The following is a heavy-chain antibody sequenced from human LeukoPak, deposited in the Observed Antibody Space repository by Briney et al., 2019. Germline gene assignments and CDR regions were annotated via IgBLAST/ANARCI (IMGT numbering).Heavy chain of an antibody. J-gene: IGHJ4*02. CDR2: MNPNSGNT. V-gene: IGHV1-8*02. CDR1: GYTFTSYD. CDR3: ARGAYTAMVTCDY. Sequence: GASVKVSCKASGYTFTSYDINWVRQATGQGLEWMGWMNPNSGNTGYAQKFQGRVTMTRDTSTSTVYMELSSLRSEDTAVYYCARGAYTAMVTCDYWGQGTLVTVSS. D-gene: IGHD5-18*01.